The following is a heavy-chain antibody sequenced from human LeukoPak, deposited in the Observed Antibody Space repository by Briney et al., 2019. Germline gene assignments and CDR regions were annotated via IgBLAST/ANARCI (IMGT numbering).Heavy chain of an antibody. J-gene: IGHJ4*02. D-gene: IGHD2-2*01. V-gene: IGHV3-23*01. CDR2: ISGSGGST. CDR3: AKDLRGQLLLWSGYYFDY. Sequence: PGGSLRLSCAASGFTFSSYAMSWVRQAPGKGLEWVSAISGSGGSTYYADSVKGRFTISRDNSKDTLYLQMNSLRAEDTAVYYCAKDLRGQLLLWSGYYFDYWGQGTLVTVSS. CDR1: GFTFSSYA.